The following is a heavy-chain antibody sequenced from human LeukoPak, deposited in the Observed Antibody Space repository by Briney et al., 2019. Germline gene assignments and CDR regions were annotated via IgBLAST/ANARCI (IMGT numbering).Heavy chain of an antibody. V-gene: IGHV1-69*05. J-gene: IGHJ5*02. D-gene: IGHD4-17*01. Sequence: SVKVSCKTSGGTFNNSAISWVRQAPGQGLEWLGGIIPLFGRAGYAQKFQGRGTITKDESTRTVSLELTSLTSDDTAVYYCARDVHGDYGSGWFDPWGQGTLVSVSS. CDR1: GGTFNNSA. CDR2: IIPLFGRA. CDR3: ARDVHGDYGSGWFDP.